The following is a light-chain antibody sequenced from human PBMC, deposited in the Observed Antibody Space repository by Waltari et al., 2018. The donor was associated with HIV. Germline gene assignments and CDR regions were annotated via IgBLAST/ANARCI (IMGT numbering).Light chain of an antibody. J-gene: IGLJ1*01. Sequence: QSALTQPASVSGSPGQSVAISCSEISSDFGGPHFVSWYQQQPGKAPKLIIYDVIKRPSGVPDRFSASLSGDMATLTISGLQTEDEADYYCCSYAGFNTFVFGSGTKVTVL. V-gene: IGLV2-11*01. CDR1: SSDFGGPHF. CDR3: CSYAGFNTFV. CDR2: DVI.